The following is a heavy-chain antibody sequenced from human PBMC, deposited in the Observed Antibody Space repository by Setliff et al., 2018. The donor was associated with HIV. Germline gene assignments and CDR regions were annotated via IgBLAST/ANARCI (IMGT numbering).Heavy chain of an antibody. CDR1: GGSFNSDYYF. V-gene: IGHV4-39*07. D-gene: IGHD2-21*02. J-gene: IGHJ4*02. Sequence: ETLSLTCTISGGSFNSDYYFWGRIRQSPGKGLEWIATISYDGNTYYNPSLRTQLTISSAPSQNQFSLTMTSLTAADTAVYFCARGNNNWRRLWGYWGQGTRVTVSS. CDR2: ISYDGNT. CDR3: ARGNNNWRRLWGY.